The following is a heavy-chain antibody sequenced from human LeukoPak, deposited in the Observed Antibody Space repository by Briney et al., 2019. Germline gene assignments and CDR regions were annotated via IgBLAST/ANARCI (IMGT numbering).Heavy chain of an antibody. V-gene: IGHV4-59*01. J-gene: IGHJ3*02. CDR1: GGSISSYY. D-gene: IGHD3-22*01. CDR2: IYYSGST. Sequence: SETLSLTCTVSGGSISSYYWSWIRQPPGKGLEWIGYIYYSGSTNYNPSLKSRVTISVDTSKNQFSLKLSSVTAADTAVYYCARMGDYYDSSGYRHDAFDIWGQGTMVTVSS. CDR3: ARMGDYYDSSGYRHDAFDI.